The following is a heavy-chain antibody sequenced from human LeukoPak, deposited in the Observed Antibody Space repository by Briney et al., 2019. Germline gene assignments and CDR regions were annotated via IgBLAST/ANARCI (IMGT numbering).Heavy chain of an antibody. V-gene: IGHV3-30*02. D-gene: IGHD2-15*01. J-gene: IGHJ4*02. CDR3: AKDGVRSASGGPTSIDY. CDR1: GFTFSSYG. CDR2: IRYDGSNK. Sequence: PGGSLRLSCAASGFTFSSYGMHWVRQAPGKGLEWVAFIRYDGSNKYYADSVKGRFTISRDNSKNTLYLQMNSLRAEDTAVYYCAKDGVRSASGGPTSIDYWGQGTLVTVSS.